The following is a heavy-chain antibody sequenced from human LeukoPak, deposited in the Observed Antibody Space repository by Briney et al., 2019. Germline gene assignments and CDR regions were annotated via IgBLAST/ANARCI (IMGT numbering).Heavy chain of an antibody. V-gene: IGHV1-69*13. CDR2: IIPIFGTA. D-gene: IGHD3-3*01. CDR3: ARDFRAYYDFTGGAFDI. CDR1: GGTFSSYA. Sequence: GASVKVSCKASGGTFSSYAISWVRQAPGQGLEWMGGIIPIFGTANYAQKFQGRVTITADESTSTAYMELSSLRSEDTAVYYCARDFRAYYDFTGGAFDIWGQGTMVTVSS. J-gene: IGHJ3*02.